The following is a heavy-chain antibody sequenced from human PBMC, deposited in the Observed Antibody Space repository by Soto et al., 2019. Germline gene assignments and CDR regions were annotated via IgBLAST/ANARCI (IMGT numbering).Heavy chain of an antibody. J-gene: IGHJ5*02. CDR2: IYHSGST. V-gene: IGHV4-30-2*01. CDR3: ARDKGYCSSTSCYIAGFDT. Sequence: SETLSLTCAVSGGSISSGGYSWSWIRQPPGKGLEWIGYIYHSGSTYYNPSLKSRVTISVDRSKNQFSLKLSSVTAADTAVYYCARDKGYCSSTSCYIAGFDTWGQGTLVTVSS. CDR1: GGSISSGGYS. D-gene: IGHD2-2*02.